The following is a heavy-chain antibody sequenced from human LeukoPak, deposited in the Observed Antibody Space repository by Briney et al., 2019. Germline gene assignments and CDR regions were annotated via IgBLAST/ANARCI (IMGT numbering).Heavy chain of an antibody. V-gene: IGHV1-18*01. Sequence: GASVKVSCKASGYSFTSYGISWVRQAPGQGLEWMGGISTYNDNTEYAQKLQGRVTMTTDTSTNTAYMELRSLRSDDTAVYYCARDRWIQLWLDRAFGNWGQGTMVTVSS. D-gene: IGHD5-18*01. J-gene: IGHJ3*02. CDR1: GYSFTSYG. CDR2: ISTYNDNT. CDR3: ARDRWIQLWLDRAFGN.